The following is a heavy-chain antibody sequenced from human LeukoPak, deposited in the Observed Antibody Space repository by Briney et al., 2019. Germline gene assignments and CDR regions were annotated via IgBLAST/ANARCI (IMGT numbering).Heavy chain of an antibody. V-gene: IGHV1-2*06. J-gene: IGHJ3*02. D-gene: IGHD6-19*01. CDR2: INPDNGGT. Sequence: ASVKVSCKASGYSFTAHYVHWVRQAPGQGIEWMGRINPDNGGTNYAQKFQGRVTMARDTSISTAYMELSRLTSDDTAVYYCVKVGYSSGWYGFDIWGQGTMVTVSS. CDR3: VKVGYSSGWYGFDI. CDR1: GYSFTAHY.